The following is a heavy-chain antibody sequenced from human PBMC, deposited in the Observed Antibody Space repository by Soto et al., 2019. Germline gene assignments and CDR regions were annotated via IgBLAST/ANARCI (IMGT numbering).Heavy chain of an antibody. V-gene: IGHV4-59*01. CDR1: GGSISSYY. D-gene: IGHD3-10*01. Sequence: PSETLSLTCTVSGGSISSYYWSWIRQPPGKGLEWIGYIYCSGSTNYNPSLKSRVTISVDTSKNQFSLKLSSVTAADTAVYYCARYYYYGSGSLFYYYYGMXVWGQGTTVTVSS. J-gene: IGHJ6*02. CDR2: IYCSGST. CDR3: ARYYYYGSGSLFYYYYGMXV.